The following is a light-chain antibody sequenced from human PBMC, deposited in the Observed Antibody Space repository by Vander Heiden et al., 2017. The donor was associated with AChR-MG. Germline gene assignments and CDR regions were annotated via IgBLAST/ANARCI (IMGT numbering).Light chain of an antibody. Sequence: IQLTQSPSSLSASVGDRVTITCRASQGIRNSLAWYQQKPGKAPKLLIYAASTLQSGVPSRFGGSGSGTDFTLTISRLQPEEFATYFCQQLNTPPFTFGHRTKVDIK. J-gene: IGKJ3*01. CDR1: QGIRNS. CDR2: AAS. CDR3: QQLNTPPFT. V-gene: IGKV1-9*01.